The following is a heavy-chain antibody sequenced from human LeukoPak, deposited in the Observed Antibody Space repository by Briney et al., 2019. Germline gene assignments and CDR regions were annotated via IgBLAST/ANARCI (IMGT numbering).Heavy chain of an antibody. CDR2: IYSGGST. J-gene: IGHJ4*02. D-gene: IGHD3-3*01. CDR1: GFTVSSNY. V-gene: IGHV3-53*01. Sequence: GGSLRLSCAASGFTVSSNYMSWVRQAPGKGLEWVSVIYSGGSTYYADSVKGRFTISRDNSKNTLYLQMNSLRAEDTAVYYCARGAPDFWSGYYNYWGQGTLVTVSS. CDR3: ARGAPDFWSGYYNY.